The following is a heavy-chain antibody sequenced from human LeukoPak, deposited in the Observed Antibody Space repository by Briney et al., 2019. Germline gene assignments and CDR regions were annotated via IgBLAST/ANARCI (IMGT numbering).Heavy chain of an antibody. V-gene: IGHV1-69*13. D-gene: IGHD6-13*01. J-gene: IGHJ4*02. CDR2: IIPIFGSS. CDR1: GGTFNNYA. CDR3: ARDQAAGSSGINY. Sequence: SVKVSCKASGGTFNNYAINWVRQAPGQGLEWMGGIIPIFGSSNYAQKFQGRVTITADESTTTAYMELSSLRSEDTAVYYCARDQAAGSSGINYWGQGTLVTVSS.